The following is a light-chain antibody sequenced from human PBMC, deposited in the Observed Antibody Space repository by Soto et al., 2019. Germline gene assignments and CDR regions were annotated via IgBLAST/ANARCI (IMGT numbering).Light chain of an antibody. V-gene: IGLV2-14*01. CDR1: SSDVGSDDY. CDR3: SPYTPSYTLFYA. CDR2: DVN. Sequence: QSVLTRPASVSGSPGQSITISCTGTSSDVGSDDYVSWYQQFPGKAPKLIIYDVNNRPSGVSDRFSGSKSGNTAFLTISGLQTEDEAHYYCSPYTPSYTLFYAFGTGTKVTVL. J-gene: IGLJ1*01.